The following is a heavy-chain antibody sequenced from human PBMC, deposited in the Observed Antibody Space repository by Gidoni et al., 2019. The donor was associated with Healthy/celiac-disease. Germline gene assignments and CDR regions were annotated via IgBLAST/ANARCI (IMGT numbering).Heavy chain of an antibody. J-gene: IGHJ4*02. Sequence: QITLKESGPTLVKPTQTLTLTCTFSGFSLSTSGVGVGWLRQPPGQAREWLALIYWDDDKRYSPSLKSRLTITKDTSKNQVVLTMTNMDPVDTATYYCAHRRAMTTVTGPFYYFDYWGQGTLVTVSS. CDR3: AHRRAMTTVTGPFYYFDY. CDR2: IYWDDDK. CDR1: GFSLSTSGVG. D-gene: IGHD4-4*01. V-gene: IGHV2-5*02.